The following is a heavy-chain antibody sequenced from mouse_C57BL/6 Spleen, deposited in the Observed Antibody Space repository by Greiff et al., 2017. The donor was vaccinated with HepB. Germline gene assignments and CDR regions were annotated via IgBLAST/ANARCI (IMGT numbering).Heavy chain of an antibody. CDR2: IDPADGET. V-gene: IGHV14-2*01. J-gene: IGHJ2*01. D-gene: IGHD1-1*01. CDR3: AREDYYGSTLYFDY. Sequence: EVKLMESGAELVKPGASVKLSCTASGFNIQDYYMPWVKQRTEQGLEGIGRIDPADGETKSAPKFQGRATITADTSSNTAYLQPSSLTSEDTAVYYCAREDYYGSTLYFDYWGQGTTLTVSS. CDR1: GFNIQDYY.